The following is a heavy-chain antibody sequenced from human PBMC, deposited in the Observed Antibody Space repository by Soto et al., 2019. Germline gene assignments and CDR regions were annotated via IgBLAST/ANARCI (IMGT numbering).Heavy chain of an antibody. CDR2: IKPDGSEK. D-gene: IGHD4-4*01. CDR1: GFTFRNFG. J-gene: IGHJ5*02. CDR3: ARVGQQLPHMYNWFDP. Sequence: EVQLVESGGGLVQPGGSLRLSCAASGFTFRNFGMSWVRQAPGKGLAWVANIKPDGSEKKYVDSVKGRFTISRDNAKNSLYLQMNSLRDDDTAVYYCARVGQQLPHMYNWFDPWGQGTLLIVSS. V-gene: IGHV3-7*01.